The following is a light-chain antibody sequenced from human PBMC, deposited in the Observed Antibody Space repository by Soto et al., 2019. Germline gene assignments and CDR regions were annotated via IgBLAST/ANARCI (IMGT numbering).Light chain of an antibody. CDR3: SSFASTHTYV. CDR2: EVN. CDR1: SSDVAFYNH. V-gene: IGLV2-14*01. Sequence: ALTQPASVSGSTGQSITITCTGTSSDVAFYNHVSWYQQHPGKAPKLLIYEVNNRPSGVSHRFSGSKSGNTASLTISGLQAEDEADYYCSSFASTHTYVFGTGTKVTVL. J-gene: IGLJ1*01.